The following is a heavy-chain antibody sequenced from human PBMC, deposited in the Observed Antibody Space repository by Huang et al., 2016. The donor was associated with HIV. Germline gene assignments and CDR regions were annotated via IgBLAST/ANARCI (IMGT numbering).Heavy chain of an antibody. CDR3: VRSTSGYYYRTDY. V-gene: IGHV5-51*01. CDR1: GFSFTNYW. CDR2: IYPGDSDT. D-gene: IGHD3-22*01. J-gene: IGHJ4*02. Sequence: EVQLAQSGPEVKKPGESLKISCKGSGFSFTNYWFGWVRQMPGKGLEWMGIIYPGDSDTKYSPSFQGQVTISADKSISTAYLQWSSLKASDTAMYYCVRSTSGYYYRTDYWGQGTLVTVSS.